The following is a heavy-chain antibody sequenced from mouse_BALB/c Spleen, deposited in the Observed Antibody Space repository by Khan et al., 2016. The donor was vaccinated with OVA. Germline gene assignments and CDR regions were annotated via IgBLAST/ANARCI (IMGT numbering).Heavy chain of an antibody. CDR2: IYPGNSDT. Sequence: VQLKESGTVLARPGASVKMSCKASGYSFTSYLIHWVKQRPGQGLEWIGDIYPGNSDTSYNQKFKDKAKLTVGTSASTAYMELSSLTNEDSAVYYCTRGGYSSFAYWGQGTLVTVSA. V-gene: IGHV1-5*01. CDR3: TRGGYSSFAY. CDR1: GYSFTSYL. D-gene: IGHD1-3*01. J-gene: IGHJ3*01.